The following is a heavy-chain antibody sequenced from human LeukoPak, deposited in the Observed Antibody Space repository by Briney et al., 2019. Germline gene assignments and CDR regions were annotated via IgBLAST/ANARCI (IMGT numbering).Heavy chain of an antibody. CDR2: ISGSGGST. Sequence: GGSLRLSCAASGFTFSSYGMSWVRQAPGKGLEWVSAISGSGGSTYYADSVKGRFTISRDNSKNTLYLQMNSLRAEDTAVYYCAKDSFDYGGTIDYWGQGTLVTVSS. V-gene: IGHV3-23*01. CDR3: AKDSFDYGGTIDY. J-gene: IGHJ4*02. D-gene: IGHD4-23*01. CDR1: GFTFSSYG.